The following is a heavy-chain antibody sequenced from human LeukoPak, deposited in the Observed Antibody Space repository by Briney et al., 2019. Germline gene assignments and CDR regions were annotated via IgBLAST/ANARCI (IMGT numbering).Heavy chain of an antibody. CDR1: GFTFSSYT. D-gene: IGHD2-15*01. V-gene: IGHV3-23*01. CDR2: IGISGGSP. CDR3: VKDGGLLPPESY. J-gene: IGHJ4*02. Sequence: GGSLRLSCAASGFTFSSYTMSWVRQAPGRGLEWVSAIGISGGSPYYADSVEGRFTISRDNSKNTLYLQMNGLRVEDTAVYYCVKDGGLLPPESYWGQGTLVTVSS.